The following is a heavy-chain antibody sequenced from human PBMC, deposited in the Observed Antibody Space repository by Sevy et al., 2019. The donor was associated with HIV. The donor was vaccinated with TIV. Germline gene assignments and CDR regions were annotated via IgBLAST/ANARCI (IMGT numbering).Heavy chain of an antibody. CDR1: GFTFSNYG. D-gene: IGHD1-26*01. CDR2: ISYDGSHK. V-gene: IGHV3-30*18. J-gene: IGHJ3*02. Sequence: GGSLRLSCAASGFTFSNYGMHWVRQAPGKGLEWVAVISYDGSHKYYSDSVRGRFTSSRDNSKNTVWLQMSSLRAEDTAVYYCAKGSRATSSAFDIWGQGTMVTVSS. CDR3: AKGSRATSSAFDI.